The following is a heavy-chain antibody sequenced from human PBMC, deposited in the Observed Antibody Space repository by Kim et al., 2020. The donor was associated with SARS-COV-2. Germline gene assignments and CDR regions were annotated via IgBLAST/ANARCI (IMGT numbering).Heavy chain of an antibody. V-gene: IGHV3-30*18. CDR3: AKDLYYYNSGRINWFDP. CDR1: GFIFSTYG. D-gene: IGHD3-10*01. Sequence: GGSLRLSCAASGFIFSTYGMHWVRQAPGKGLEWVALISYDGSNQYYADSVKGRFTISRDNSKNTLYLQMNSLRAEDTAVYYCAKDLYYYNSGRINWFDPWGQGTLVTVSS. CDR2: ISYDGSNQ. J-gene: IGHJ5*02.